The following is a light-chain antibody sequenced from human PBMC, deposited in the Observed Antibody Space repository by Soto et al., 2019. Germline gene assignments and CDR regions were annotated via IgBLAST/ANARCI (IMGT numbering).Light chain of an antibody. CDR3: QQFGSSPRFT. V-gene: IGKV3-20*01. CDR1: QSINNRY. J-gene: IGKJ3*01. Sequence: EIVLTQSPGTLSLSPGERATLSCRASQSINNRYLAWYQQKPGQAPRLLIYAASSRATGIPDRFSGSGSGTDFSLNISRLEPEDFAVYYCQQFGSSPRFTFGPGTKVDIK. CDR2: AAS.